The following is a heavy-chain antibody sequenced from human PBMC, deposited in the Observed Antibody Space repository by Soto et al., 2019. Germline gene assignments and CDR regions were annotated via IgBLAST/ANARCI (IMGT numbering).Heavy chain of an antibody. D-gene: IGHD2-21*01. V-gene: IGHV4-30-4*08. CDR3: ARAMVVIQNWFDP. CDR1: GGSISSGGYY. CDR2: IYYNGST. J-gene: IGHJ5*02. Sequence: PSETLSLTCTVSGGSISSGGYYWSWIRQHPGKGLEWIGYIYYNGSTYYNPSLKSQVTISVDTSKNQFSLKLSSVTAADTAVYYCARAMVVIQNWFDPWGQGTLVTVSS.